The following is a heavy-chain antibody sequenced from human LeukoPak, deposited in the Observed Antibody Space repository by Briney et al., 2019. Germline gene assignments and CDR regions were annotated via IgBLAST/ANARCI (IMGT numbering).Heavy chain of an antibody. CDR3: ARASLLRYFDWLLFDPPPDYFDY. D-gene: IGHD3-9*01. CDR2: IKQDGSEK. J-gene: IGHJ4*02. Sequence: PGGSLRLSCAASGFPFGSYWMSWVRQAPGKGLEWVANIKQDGSEKYYVDSVKGRFTISRDNAKNSLYLQMNSLRAEDTAVYYCARASLLRYFDWLLFDPPPDYFDYWGQGTLVTVSS. CDR1: GFPFGSYW. V-gene: IGHV3-7*01.